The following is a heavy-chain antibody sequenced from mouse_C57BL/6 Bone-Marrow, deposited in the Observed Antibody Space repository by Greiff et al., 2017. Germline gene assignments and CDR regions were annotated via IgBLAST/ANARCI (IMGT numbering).Heavy chain of an antibody. CDR1: GYTFTRYD. J-gene: IGHJ2*01. V-gene: IGHV1-85*01. CDR2: LYPRDGST. Sequence: VQRVESGPELVKPGASVKLSCKASGYTFTRYDINWVKQRPGQGLEWIGWLYPRDGSTQYNEKFKGKATLTVDTSSSTAYMELHSLTSEDSAVYFCARPGYYGSSYDYWGQGTTLTVSA. CDR3: ARPGYYGSSYDY. D-gene: IGHD1-1*01.